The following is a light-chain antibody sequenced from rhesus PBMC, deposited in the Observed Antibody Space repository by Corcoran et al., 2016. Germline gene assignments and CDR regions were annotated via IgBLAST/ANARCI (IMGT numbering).Light chain of an antibody. CDR1: QGISSY. CDR3: QQHNSYPRT. Sequence: DIQMSQSPSSLSASVGDRVTITCRASQGISSYLNWYQQKPGKAPKLLIYDASTLQTGVPSRFSGSGSGTEFTLIISSLQPEDFATYYGQQHNSYPRTFGQGAKVEIK. J-gene: IGKJ1*01. V-gene: IGKV1S9*01. CDR2: DAS.